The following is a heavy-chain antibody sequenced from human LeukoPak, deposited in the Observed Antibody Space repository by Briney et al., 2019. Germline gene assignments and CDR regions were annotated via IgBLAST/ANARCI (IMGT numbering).Heavy chain of an antibody. Sequence: GGSLRLSCAASGLTFSSYWMHWVRQAPGKGLVWVSSINSDGSSTRYADSVKGRFTISRDNAKNTLYLQMNSLRAEDTAVYYCARSNVMHDYWGQGTLVTVSS. CDR3: ARSNVMHDY. CDR1: GLTFSSYW. D-gene: IGHD3-16*01. V-gene: IGHV3-74*01. J-gene: IGHJ4*02. CDR2: INSDGSST.